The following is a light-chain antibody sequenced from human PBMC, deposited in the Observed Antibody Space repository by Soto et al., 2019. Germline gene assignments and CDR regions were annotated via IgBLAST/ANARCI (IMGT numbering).Light chain of an antibody. V-gene: IGKV3-20*01. CDR3: QQCGSSPLT. CDR2: GAS. Sequence: EIVLTQSPGTMSLSPGERATLSCRASQSVSSAYFAWYQQKPGQAPRLLIYGASSRATGTPDRFSGSGSGIDFTLTISRLEPEDFAVYYCQQCGSSPLTFGGGTKVEI. CDR1: QSVSSAY. J-gene: IGKJ4*01.